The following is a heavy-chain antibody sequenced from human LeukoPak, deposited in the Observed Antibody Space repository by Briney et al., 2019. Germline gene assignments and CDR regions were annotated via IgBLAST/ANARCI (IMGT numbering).Heavy chain of an antibody. V-gene: IGHV3-23*01. CDR1: GFTFSSNA. CDR2: ISVGGGST. J-gene: IGHJ5*02. D-gene: IGHD4-17*01. Sequence: PGGSLRLSCAASGFTFSSNAMSWVRQAPGKGLEWVSGISVGGGSTFYADSVKGRFTISRDNSKNTLYLQMNSLRGEDTAVYYCAKTGSTVTTLNWFDPWAREPWSPSPQ. CDR3: AKTGSTVTTLNWFDP.